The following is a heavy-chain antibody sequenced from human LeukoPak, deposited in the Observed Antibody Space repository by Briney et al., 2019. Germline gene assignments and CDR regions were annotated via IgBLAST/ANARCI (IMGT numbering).Heavy chain of an antibody. V-gene: IGHV4-4*02. J-gene: IGHJ5*02. CDR2: IFHSGST. D-gene: IGHD3-22*01. Sequence: SETLSLTCAVPGGSISNSNWWNWVRQPPGKGLEWIGEIFHSGSTNYNPSLKSRVTISVDTSKNQFSLKLSSVTAADTAVYYCARGHHYYDSSGYYKRLNWFDPWGQGTLVTVSS. CDR1: GGSISNSNW. CDR3: ARGHHYYDSSGYYKRLNWFDP.